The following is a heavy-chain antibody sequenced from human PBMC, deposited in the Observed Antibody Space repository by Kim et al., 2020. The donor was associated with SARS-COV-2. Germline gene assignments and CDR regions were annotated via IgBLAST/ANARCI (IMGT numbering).Heavy chain of an antibody. CDR2: INHSGST. V-gene: IGHV4-34*01. J-gene: IGHJ4*02. D-gene: IGHD6-13*01. Sequence: SETLSLTCAVYGGSFSGYYWSWIRQPPGKGLEWIGEINHSGSTNYNPSLKSRVTISVDTSKNQFSLKLSSVTAADTAVYYCARGQVAAAGTTYYFDYWGQGTLVTVSS. CDR1: GGSFSGYY. CDR3: ARGQVAAAGTTYYFDY.